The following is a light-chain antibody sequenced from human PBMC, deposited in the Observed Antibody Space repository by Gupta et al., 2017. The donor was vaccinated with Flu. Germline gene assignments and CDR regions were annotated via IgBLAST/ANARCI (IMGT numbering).Light chain of an antibody. CDR1: SSNIGSNY. J-gene: IGLJ3*02. V-gene: IGLV1-47*01. CDR3: AAWDDILSGWV. Sequence: QSVLTQPPSASGTPGQRVTIPCSGSSSNIGSNYVYWYQQRPGTTPKLLIYRNNQRPSGVPDRVSGSKSGTSASLAISGLRSEDEADYYCAAWDDILSGWVFGGGTKLTVL. CDR2: RNN.